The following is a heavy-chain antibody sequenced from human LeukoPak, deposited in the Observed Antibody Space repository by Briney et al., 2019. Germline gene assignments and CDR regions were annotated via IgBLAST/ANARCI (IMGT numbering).Heavy chain of an antibody. J-gene: IGHJ6*03. CDR2: IRGSGGST. D-gene: IGHD2-8*01. Sequence: GGSLRLSCAASGFTFSSYAMSWVRQAPGKGLEWVSAIRGSGGSTYYADSMKGRFTISRDNSKNTLYLQMNSLRAEDTAVYYCATSGARYCTNGVCYYNYYYYYYMDVWGKGTTVTVSS. CDR1: GFTFSSYA. V-gene: IGHV3-23*01. CDR3: ATSGARYCTNGVCYYNYYYYYYMDV.